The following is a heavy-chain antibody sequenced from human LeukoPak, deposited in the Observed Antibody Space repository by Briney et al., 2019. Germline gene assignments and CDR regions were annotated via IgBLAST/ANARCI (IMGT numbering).Heavy chain of an antibody. V-gene: IGHV3-23*01. J-gene: IGHJ4*02. D-gene: IGHD7-27*01. CDR1: GFTFSSYG. CDR2: ISGSGGST. CDR3: AKDPNWGSYYFDY. Sequence: GGSLRLSCAASGFTFSSYGMSWVRQAPGKGLEWVSAISGSGGSTYYADSVKGRFTISRDNAKNSLYLQMNSLRVEDTAVYYCAKDPNWGSYYFDYWGQGTLVTVSS.